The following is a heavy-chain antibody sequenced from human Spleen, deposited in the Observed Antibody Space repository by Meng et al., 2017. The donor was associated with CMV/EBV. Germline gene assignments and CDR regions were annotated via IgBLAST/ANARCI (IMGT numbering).Heavy chain of an antibody. V-gene: IGHV4-34*01. J-gene: IGHJ4*02. D-gene: IGHD2-8*01. CDR1: GGSLWGVY. Sequence: SLSCSGSGGSLWGVYCPCLRLPPGTALAWLGDISHCASSNYSPSLMTRLTFSIPTSLQLFSLQLNSVTASDSAVYYCARHGRVYFDYWGQGVLVTVSS. CDR2: ISHCASS. CDR3: ARHGRVYFDY.